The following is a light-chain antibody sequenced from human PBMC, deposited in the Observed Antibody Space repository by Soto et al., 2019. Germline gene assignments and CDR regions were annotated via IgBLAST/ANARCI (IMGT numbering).Light chain of an antibody. Sequence: EIVMTQSPATLSVSPGERATLSCRASQSIRSNLAWYQQKPGQAPRLLIYGASTRATGIPARFSGSGSGTEFSLTIRRLQPEDFATYYCQQTYSSPQTFGQGTRVDIK. CDR3: QQTYSSPQT. J-gene: IGKJ2*01. V-gene: IGKV3-15*01. CDR2: GAS. CDR1: QSIRSN.